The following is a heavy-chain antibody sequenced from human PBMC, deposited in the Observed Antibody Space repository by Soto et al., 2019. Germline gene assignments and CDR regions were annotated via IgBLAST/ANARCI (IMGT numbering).Heavy chain of an antibody. D-gene: IGHD2-21*02. CDR1: GFIVSSAW. J-gene: IGHJ5*02. CDR2: IKSKIDGGTT. Sequence: EVQLVESGGGLVKPRGSLRLSCTVSGFIVSSAWMNWVRQAPGKGLEWVGRIKSKIDGGTTDYAAPVQGRFTISLEDSKNMLYLQMESLRTEDTAVYYCTTAPHRALTEDTARSWGQGTLVTVSS. CDR3: TTAPHRALTEDTARS. V-gene: IGHV3-15*07.